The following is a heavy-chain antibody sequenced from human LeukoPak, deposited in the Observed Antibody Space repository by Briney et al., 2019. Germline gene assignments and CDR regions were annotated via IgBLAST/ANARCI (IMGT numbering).Heavy chain of an antibody. CDR2: KKEDGSKK. CDR1: GFPFSSHW. V-gene: IGHV3-7*03. CDR3: ATPLDYFDGSGYHRGAD. D-gene: IGHD3-22*01. J-gene: IGHJ4*02. Sequence: GGPLKLPCEASGFPFSSHWITWARQPPGKGLEWVANKKEDGSKKNYVDSVKGRFTISRDNPKNSLYLQLNSLRAEDTAVYYCATPLDYFDGSGYHRGADWGQGTLVTVSS.